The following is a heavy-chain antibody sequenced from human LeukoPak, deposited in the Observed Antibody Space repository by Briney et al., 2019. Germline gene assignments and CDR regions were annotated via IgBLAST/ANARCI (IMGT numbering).Heavy chain of an antibody. V-gene: IGHV4-30-2*01. J-gene: IGHJ6*03. CDR2: IYHSGST. CDR1: GGSISSGGYY. CDR3: ARDRGIQRGIVVVPAPISTNYYYMDV. D-gene: IGHD2-2*01. Sequence: PSETLSLTCTVSGGSISSGGYYWSWIRQPPGKGLEWIGYIYHSGSTYYNPSLKSRVTISVDRSKNQFSLKLSSVTAADTAVYYCARDRGIQRGIVVVPAPISTNYYYMDVWGKGTTVTVSS.